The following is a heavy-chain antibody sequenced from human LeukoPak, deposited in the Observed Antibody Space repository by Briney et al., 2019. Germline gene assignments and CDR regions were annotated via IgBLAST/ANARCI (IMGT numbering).Heavy chain of an antibody. Sequence: SETLSLTCTVSGGSISISNYYWGWIRQPPGKGLEWIGYIYNSGSTNYNPSLKSRVTISLDTSKNQFSLKLSSVTAADTAVYYCARDRLQLQSWGQGTLVTVSS. CDR2: IYNSGST. D-gene: IGHD5-24*01. CDR1: GGSISISNYY. J-gene: IGHJ5*02. V-gene: IGHV4-61*01. CDR3: ARDRLQLQS.